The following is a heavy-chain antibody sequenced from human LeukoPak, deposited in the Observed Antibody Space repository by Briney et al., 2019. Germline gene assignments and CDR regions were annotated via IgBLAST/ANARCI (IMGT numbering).Heavy chain of an antibody. CDR1: GFTFSSYS. Sequence: GGSLRLSCAASGFTFSSYSMNWVRQAPGKGLEWVSSISSSSSYIYYADSVKGRFTISRDNAKNSLYLQMNSLRAEDTAVYYCAREGIVVVPAAETESDYWGQGTLVTVSS. J-gene: IGHJ4*02. V-gene: IGHV3-21*01. CDR2: ISSSSSYI. D-gene: IGHD2-2*01. CDR3: AREGIVVVPAAETESDY.